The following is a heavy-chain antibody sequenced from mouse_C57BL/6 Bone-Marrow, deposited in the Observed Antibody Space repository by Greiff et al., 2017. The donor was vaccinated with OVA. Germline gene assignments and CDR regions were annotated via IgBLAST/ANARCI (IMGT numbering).Heavy chain of an antibody. D-gene: IGHD2-4*01. CDR3: ARGTTYYDYTYWYFDV. Sequence: EVQVVESGPGLVKPSQSLSLTCSVTGYSITSGYYWNWIRQFPGNKLEWMGYISYDGSNNYNPSLKNRISITRDTSKNQFFLKLNSVTTEDTATYYCARGTTYYDYTYWYFDVWGTGTTVTVSS. J-gene: IGHJ1*03. CDR2: ISYDGSN. CDR1: GYSITSGYY. V-gene: IGHV3-6*01.